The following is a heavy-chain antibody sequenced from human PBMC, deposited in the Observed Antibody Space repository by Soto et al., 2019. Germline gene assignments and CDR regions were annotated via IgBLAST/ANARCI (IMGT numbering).Heavy chain of an antibody. J-gene: IGHJ6*02. CDR2: IYHSGST. D-gene: IGHD3-16*02. V-gene: IGHV4-30-2*01. Sequence: QLQLQESGSGLVKPSQTLSLTCAVSGGSISSGGYSWSWIRQPPGKGLEWIGYIYHSGSTYYNPSLNSRVTISVDRSTSQFSLKLSSVTAADTAVYYCARVNYDYVWGSYRPYGMDVWGQGTTVTVSS. CDR3: ARVNYDYVWGSYRPYGMDV. CDR1: GGSISSGGYS.